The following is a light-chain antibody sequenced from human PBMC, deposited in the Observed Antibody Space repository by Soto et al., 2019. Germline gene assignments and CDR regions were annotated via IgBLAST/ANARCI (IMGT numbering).Light chain of an antibody. CDR1: QGISSY. CDR3: QHLNGYPIT. V-gene: IGKV1-9*01. J-gene: IGKJ5*01. Sequence: DIQLTQSPSFLSASIGDRVTITCRASQGISSYLAWYQQKPGEAPKVLIYAASTLESGVPSRFSGSGSGTEFTLTISSLQPEDFATYYCQHLNGYPITFGQGTRLEIK. CDR2: AAS.